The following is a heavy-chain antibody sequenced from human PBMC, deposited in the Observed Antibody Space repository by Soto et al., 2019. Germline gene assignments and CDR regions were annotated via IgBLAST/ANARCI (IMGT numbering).Heavy chain of an antibody. CDR1: GYGFTTYG. CDR3: ARGRYGDY. V-gene: IGHV1-18*01. Sequence: QVHLVQTGDKVKKPGASVKVSCKRSGYGFTTYGITWVRQAPGQGLEWMAWISAHNGNTNYAQKLQGRVTVTRDTSTSTAYMELRSLRSDDTAVYYCARGRYGDYWGQGALVTVSS. D-gene: IGHD1-1*01. J-gene: IGHJ4*02. CDR2: ISAHNGNT.